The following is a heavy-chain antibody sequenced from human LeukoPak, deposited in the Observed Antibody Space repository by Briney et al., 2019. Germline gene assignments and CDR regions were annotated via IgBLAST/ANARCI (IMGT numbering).Heavy chain of an antibody. CDR1: RFTFSSYA. CDR3: ARVQQQLYYFDY. J-gene: IGHJ4*02. CDR2: IYYSGST. V-gene: IGHV4-59*01. D-gene: IGHD6-13*01. Sequence: GSLRLSCAASRFTFSSYAMTWIRQPPGKGLEWIGYIYYSGSTHYNPSLKSRVTISVDTSKNQFSLKLSSVTAADTAVYYCARVQQQLYYFDYWGQGTLVTVSS.